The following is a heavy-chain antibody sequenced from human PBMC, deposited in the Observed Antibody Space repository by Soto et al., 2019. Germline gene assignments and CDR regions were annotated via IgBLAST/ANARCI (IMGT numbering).Heavy chain of an antibody. Sequence: ASVKVSCKASGYTFTSYGISWVRQAPGQGLEWMGWISAYNGNTNYAQKLQGRVTMTTDTSTSTAYMELRSLRSDDTAVYYCARHRKIGGVIVGYFDYWGPGTLVTVSS. CDR1: GYTFTSYG. D-gene: IGHD3-16*02. CDR2: ISAYNGNT. CDR3: ARHRKIGGVIVGYFDY. V-gene: IGHV1-18*01. J-gene: IGHJ4*02.